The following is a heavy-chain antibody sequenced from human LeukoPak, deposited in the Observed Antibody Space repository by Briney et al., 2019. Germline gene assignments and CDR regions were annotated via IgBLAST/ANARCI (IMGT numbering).Heavy chain of an antibody. CDR2: IYYSGSS. Sequence: SETLSLTCTVSGGSISNYYWSWIRQPPGKGLEWIGYIYYSGSSNYSPSLKSRVTISVDTSKNQFSLKLSSVTAADTAVYYCASARGVDTASYDAFDIWGQGTMVTVSS. D-gene: IGHD5-18*01. CDR1: GGSISNYY. V-gene: IGHV4-59*08. CDR3: ASARGVDTASYDAFDI. J-gene: IGHJ3*02.